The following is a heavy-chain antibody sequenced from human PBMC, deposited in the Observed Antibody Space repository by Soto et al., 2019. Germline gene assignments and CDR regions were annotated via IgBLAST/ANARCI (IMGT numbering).Heavy chain of an antibody. D-gene: IGHD6-13*01. Sequence: QDQLVQSGVEVKKPGASVKVSCKASGYSFTNYGITWVRQAPGQGFEWMGWISAYNGNTNYAQKCQGRVPMTTDAVTSTAYWELRSLRSDDTAVYYCARDRGVAPPVAGNTHYYYYMDVWGKGTTVTVSS. CDR3: ARDRGVAPPVAGNTHYYYYMDV. CDR1: GYSFTNYG. V-gene: IGHV1-18*01. CDR2: ISAYNGNT. J-gene: IGHJ6*03.